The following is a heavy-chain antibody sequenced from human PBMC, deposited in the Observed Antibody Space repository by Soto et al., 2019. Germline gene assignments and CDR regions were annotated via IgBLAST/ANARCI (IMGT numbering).Heavy chain of an antibody. Sequence: EVQLVESGGGLVQPGGSLRLSCAASGFTFSSYSMNWVRQAPGKGLEWVSYISSGSSTIDYADSVKGRFTISRDNAKNSLYLQMNSLRAEDTAVYYCARDSSSWEYYFDYWGQGALVTVSS. CDR3: ARDSSSWEYYFDY. V-gene: IGHV3-48*01. J-gene: IGHJ4*02. D-gene: IGHD6-13*01. CDR1: GFTFSSYS. CDR2: ISSGSSTI.